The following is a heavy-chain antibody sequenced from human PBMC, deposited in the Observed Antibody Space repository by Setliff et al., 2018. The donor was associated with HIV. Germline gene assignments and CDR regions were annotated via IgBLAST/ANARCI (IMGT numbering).Heavy chain of an antibody. D-gene: IGHD7-27*01. CDR3: VRDHYLGLDY. V-gene: IGHV3-20*04. CDR2: ISWDGIKT. J-gene: IGHJ4*02. CDR1: GFMFNDYG. Sequence: LRLSCVGSGFMFNDYGMSWVRQAPGKGLEWVAGISWDGIKTTYGDSVRGRFTISRDNVEKSVYLQMNRLRNEDTARYYCVRDHYLGLDYWGQGSLVTVSS.